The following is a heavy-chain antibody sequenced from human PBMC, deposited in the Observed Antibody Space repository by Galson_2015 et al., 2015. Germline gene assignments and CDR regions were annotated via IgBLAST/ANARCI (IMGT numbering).Heavy chain of an antibody. CDR2: IYWDDDK. CDR3: ARQGVSHAFDI. J-gene: IGHJ3*02. D-gene: IGHD3-10*01. V-gene: IGHV2-5*02. Sequence: IRQPPGKALEWLALIYWDDDKRYSPSLKSRLTITKDTSKNQVVLTMTNMDPVDTATYFCARQGVSHAFDIWGQGTMVTVSS.